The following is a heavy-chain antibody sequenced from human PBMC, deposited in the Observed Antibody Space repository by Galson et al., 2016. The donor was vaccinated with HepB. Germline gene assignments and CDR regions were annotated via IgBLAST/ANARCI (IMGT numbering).Heavy chain of an antibody. CDR2: IKPDGSEK. CDR3: TRDGTLRPLGY. V-gene: IGHV3-7*03. Sequence: SLRLSCAGSGFSFSSYWMSWVRQSPGKGLEWVANIKPDGSEKYYVDSVEGRFTISRDNAKNSLCLQMNSLRAEDTALYYCTRDGTLRPLGYWGQGTLVTVSS. CDR1: GFSFSSYW. D-gene: IGHD3-22*01. J-gene: IGHJ4*02.